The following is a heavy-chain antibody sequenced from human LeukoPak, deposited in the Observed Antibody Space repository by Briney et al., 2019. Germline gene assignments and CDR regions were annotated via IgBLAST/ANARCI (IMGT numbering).Heavy chain of an antibody. J-gene: IGHJ4*02. CDR2: NSGSGGST. D-gene: IGHD3-10*01. CDR3: AKKDGSGSYYLPFFDY. Sequence: GGSLRLSCAASGFTFSSYAMSWVRQAPGKGLEWVSANSGSGGSTYYADSVKGRFTISRDNSKNTLYLQMNSLRAEDTAVYYCAKKDGSGSYYLPFFDYWGQGTLVTVCS. V-gene: IGHV3-23*01. CDR1: GFTFSSYA.